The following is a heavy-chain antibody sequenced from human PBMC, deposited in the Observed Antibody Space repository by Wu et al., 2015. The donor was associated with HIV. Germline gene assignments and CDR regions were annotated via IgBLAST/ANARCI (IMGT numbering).Heavy chain of an antibody. D-gene: IGHD3-3*01. CDR2: IHPSGGST. CDR1: GYIFTEYD. J-gene: IGHJ6*04. CDR3: ARNSAGGMVLRFLEWSMDV. Sequence: QVQLVQSGAEVKKPGASVKVSCKTSGYIFTEYDINWVRQASGQGLEWMGIIHPSGGSTNYAQKFQGRVTMTRDTSTSTVYMELRSLRSDDTAVYYCARNSAGGMVLRFLEWSMDVWGKGTTVTVSS. V-gene: IGHV1-46*01.